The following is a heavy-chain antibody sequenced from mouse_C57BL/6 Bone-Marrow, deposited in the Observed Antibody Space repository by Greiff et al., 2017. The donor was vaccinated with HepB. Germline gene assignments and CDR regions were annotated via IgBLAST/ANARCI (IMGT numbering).Heavy chain of an antibody. J-gene: IGHJ3*01. CDR2: IDPENGDT. Sequence: VQLKESGAELVRPGASVKLSCTASGFNIKDDYMHWVKQRPEQGLEWIGWIDPENGDTEYASKFQGKATITADTSSNTAYLQLSSLTSEDTAVYYCTTSDYYGSGFAYWGQGTLVTVSA. CDR1: GFNIKDDY. D-gene: IGHD1-1*01. V-gene: IGHV14-4*01. CDR3: TTSDYYGSGFAY.